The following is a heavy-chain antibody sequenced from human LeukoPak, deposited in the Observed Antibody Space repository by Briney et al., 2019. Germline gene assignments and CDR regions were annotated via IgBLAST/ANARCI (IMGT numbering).Heavy chain of an antibody. Sequence: RSSETLSLTCTVSGYSISSGYYWSWIRQPAGKGLEWIGRIYTSGSTNYNPSLKSRVTISVDTSKNQFSLKLSSVTAADTAVYYCARDLWGSGIDNWGQGTLVTVSS. D-gene: IGHD3-10*01. V-gene: IGHV4-61*02. CDR3: ARDLWGSGIDN. CDR2: IYTSGST. CDR1: GYSISSGYY. J-gene: IGHJ4*02.